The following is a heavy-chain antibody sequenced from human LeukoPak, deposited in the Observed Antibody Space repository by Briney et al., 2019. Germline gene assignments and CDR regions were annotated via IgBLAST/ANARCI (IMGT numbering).Heavy chain of an antibody. Sequence: SETLSLTCAVYGGSFSGYYWSWIRQPPGKGLEWIGEINHSGSTSYNPSLKSRVTISVDTSKNQFSLKLSSVTAADTAVYYCARENPTRDQYCSSTSCYQTGPFDYWGQGTLVTVSS. CDR2: INHSGST. V-gene: IGHV4-34*01. J-gene: IGHJ4*02. D-gene: IGHD2-2*01. CDR3: ARENPTRDQYCSSTSCYQTGPFDY. CDR1: GGSFSGYY.